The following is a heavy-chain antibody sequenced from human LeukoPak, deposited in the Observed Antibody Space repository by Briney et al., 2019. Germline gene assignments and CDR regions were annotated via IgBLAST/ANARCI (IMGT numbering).Heavy chain of an antibody. CDR1: GGSVSSHY. Sequence: PSETLSLTCTFSGGSVSSHYWSWIRQPPGKGLEWIGYIYYSGYTSYNPSLKSRVSISVDTSKNQFSLKLSSVTAADTAVYYCARHDPGSGYYEYYFDYWGQGTLVTVSS. J-gene: IGHJ4*02. D-gene: IGHD3-3*01. V-gene: IGHV4-59*02. CDR2: IYYSGYT. CDR3: ARHDPGSGYYEYYFDY.